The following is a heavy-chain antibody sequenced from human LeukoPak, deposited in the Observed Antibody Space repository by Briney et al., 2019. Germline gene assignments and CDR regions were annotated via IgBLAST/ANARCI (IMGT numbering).Heavy chain of an antibody. CDR1: GYTFTSYA. D-gene: IGHD6-19*01. CDR2: INTNTGNA. V-gene: IGHV7-4-1*02. Sequence: ASVKVSSKASGYTFTSYAMNWVRQAPGQGLEWMGWINTNTGNATYAQGFTGRFVFSLDTSVSTAYLQISSLKAEDTAVYYCARGVRQWLFWFDYWGQGTLVTVSS. J-gene: IGHJ4*02. CDR3: ARGVRQWLFWFDY.